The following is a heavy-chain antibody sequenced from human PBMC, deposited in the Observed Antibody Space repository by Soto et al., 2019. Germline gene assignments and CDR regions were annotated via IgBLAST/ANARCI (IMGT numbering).Heavy chain of an antibody. Sequence: SETLSLTCAVYGGSFSGYYWSWIRQPPGKGLEWIGEINHSGSTNYNPSLKSRVTISVDTSKNQFSLKLSSVTAADTAVYYCARATVTKGYYYYGMDVWGKGTTVTVYS. V-gene: IGHV4-34*01. CDR1: GGSFSGYY. J-gene: IGHJ6*04. CDR2: INHSGST. CDR3: ARATVTKGYYYYGMDV. D-gene: IGHD4-17*01.